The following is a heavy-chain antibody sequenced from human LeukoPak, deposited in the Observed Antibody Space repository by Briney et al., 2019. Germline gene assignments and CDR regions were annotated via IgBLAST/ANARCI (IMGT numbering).Heavy chain of an antibody. CDR3: ATGRYGYALRAFDI. D-gene: IGHD5-18*01. Sequence: PSETLSLTCTVSGGSISSGDYYWSWIRQHPGKGLEWIGYIYYSGSTYFNPSFKSRVSTSVDTSKNQISLKLTSVTAADTAVYYCATGRYGYALRAFDIWGQGTTVTVSS. CDR1: GGSISSGDYY. J-gene: IGHJ3*02. CDR2: IYYSGST. V-gene: IGHV4-31*03.